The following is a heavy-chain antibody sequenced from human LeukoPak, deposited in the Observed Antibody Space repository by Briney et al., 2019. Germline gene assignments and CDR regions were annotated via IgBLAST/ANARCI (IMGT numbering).Heavy chain of an antibody. D-gene: IGHD3-10*01. V-gene: IGHV3-33*01. Sequence: GGSLRLSCAASGFAFNTYAMHWVRQAPGQGLEWLGFIWHVGRNKFYSNSVRGQFTISRDSPTNTLSIQTDNRRPEHTAIYYCAREMFGSGTYPGFWGQGTLVTVSS. CDR1: GFAFNTYA. CDR3: AREMFGSGTYPGF. J-gene: IGHJ4*02. CDR2: IWHVGRNK.